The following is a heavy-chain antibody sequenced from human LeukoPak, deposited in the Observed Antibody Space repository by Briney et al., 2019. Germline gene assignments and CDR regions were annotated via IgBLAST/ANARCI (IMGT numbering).Heavy chain of an antibody. CDR1: GGSISSYY. J-gene: IGHJ4*02. Sequence: SETLSPTCPVSGGSISSYYWSWIRQPPGKGLEWIGYVYYSGSTNYNPSLKSRVTISVDTSKNQFSLKLSSVTAADTAVYYCASATSGYSHYWGQGTLVTVSS. D-gene: IGHD3-22*01. CDR2: VYYSGST. V-gene: IGHV4-59*01. CDR3: ASATSGYSHY.